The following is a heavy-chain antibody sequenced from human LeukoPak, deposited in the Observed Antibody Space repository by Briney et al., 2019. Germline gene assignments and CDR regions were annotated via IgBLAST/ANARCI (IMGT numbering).Heavy chain of an antibody. J-gene: IGHJ4*02. Sequence: GGSLRLSCAASGFTFSSYWMRWVRQAPGKGLEWVANIKQGGSEKNYVDSVKGRFTISRDNGKNALYLLMNSLRAEDTAVYYCAREGVVAAGDYWGQGTLVTVSS. CDR1: GFTFSSYW. D-gene: IGHD2-15*01. CDR3: AREGVVAAGDY. CDR2: IKQGGSEK. V-gene: IGHV3-7*01.